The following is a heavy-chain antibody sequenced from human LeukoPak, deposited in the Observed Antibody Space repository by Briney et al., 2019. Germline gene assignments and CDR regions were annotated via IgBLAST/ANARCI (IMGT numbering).Heavy chain of an antibody. V-gene: IGHV3-11*03. D-gene: IGHD4-23*01. Sequence: GGSLRLSCAASGFTFSDYYMSWIRQAPGKGLEWVSYISSSSSYTNYADSVQGRFTISRDNSKNTLFLQMNSLRAEDTAVYYCAKRSDYGVNGNYFDYWGQGTPVTVSS. CDR3: AKRSDYGVNGNYFDY. J-gene: IGHJ4*02. CDR2: ISSSSSYT. CDR1: GFTFSDYY.